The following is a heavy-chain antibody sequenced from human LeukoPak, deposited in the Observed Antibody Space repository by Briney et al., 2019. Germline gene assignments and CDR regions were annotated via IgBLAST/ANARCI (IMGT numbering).Heavy chain of an antibody. CDR1: GGSFSAYY. J-gene: IGHJ4*02. CDR3: ATDIESSGKPFDY. CDR2: INHSGST. V-gene: IGHV4-34*01. D-gene: IGHD1-26*01. Sequence: PSETLSLTCAVYGGSFSAYYWSWIRQPPGKGLEWIGEINHSGSTNYNPSLKSRVTISVDTSKNQLSLKLSSVTAADTAVYYCATDIESSGKPFDYWGQGTLVTVSS.